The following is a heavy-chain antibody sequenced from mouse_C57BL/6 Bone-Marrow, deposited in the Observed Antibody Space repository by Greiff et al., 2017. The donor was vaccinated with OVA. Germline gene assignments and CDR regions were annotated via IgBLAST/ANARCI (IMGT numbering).Heavy chain of an antibody. D-gene: IGHD1-1*02. CDR3: ARSPPYGYVDY. CDR1: GFTFTDYY. CDR2: IRHKANGYTT. V-gene: IGHV7-3*01. Sequence: EVHLVESGGGLVQPGGSLSLSCAASGFTFTDYYMSWVPPPPFPSLAWLGFIRHKANGYTTEYSASVKGRFTISRDNSPSILYLQRNALRAEDSATYYCARSPPYGYVDYWGQGTTLTVSS. J-gene: IGHJ2*01.